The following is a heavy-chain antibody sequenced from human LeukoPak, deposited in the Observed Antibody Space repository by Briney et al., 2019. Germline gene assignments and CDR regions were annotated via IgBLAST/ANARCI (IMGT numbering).Heavy chain of an antibody. CDR2: INPNSGGT. J-gene: IGHJ5*02. CDR1: GYTFTGYY. D-gene: IGHD3-10*01. Sequence: GASVKVSCKASGYTFTGYYMHWVRQAPGQGLEWMGWINPNSGGTNYAQKFQGRVTMTRDTSISTAYMELSRLRSDDTAVYYCASLRITMVRGGSYNWFDPWGQGTLVTVSS. CDR3: ASLRITMVRGGSYNWFDP. V-gene: IGHV1-2*02.